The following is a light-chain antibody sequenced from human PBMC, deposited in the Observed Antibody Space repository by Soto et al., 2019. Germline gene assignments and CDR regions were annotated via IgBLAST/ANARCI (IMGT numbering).Light chain of an antibody. CDR1: SSNIGKTY. V-gene: IGLV1-51*01. Sequence: QAVLTQPPSMSAAPGQKVTISCSGSSSNIGKTYVSWYQQFPGTAPKLLIYDNNKRPSGNPDRFSGSKSGTSATLGITGLQTGDEADYYCGTWDSSLTAVVFGGGTKLTVL. CDR3: GTWDSSLTAVV. J-gene: IGLJ2*01. CDR2: DNN.